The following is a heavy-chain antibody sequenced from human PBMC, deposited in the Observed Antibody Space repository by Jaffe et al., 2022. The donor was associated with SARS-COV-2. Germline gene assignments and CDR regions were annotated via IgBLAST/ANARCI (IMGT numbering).Heavy chain of an antibody. J-gene: IGHJ5*02. CDR2: IYPGDSHT. D-gene: IGHD6-13*01. Sequence: EVQLVQSGAEVKKPGESLKISCKGSGYSFTSYYIAWVRQMPGKGLEWMGIIYPGDSHTRYSPSFQGQVTISADESISIAYLQWGSLKASDTAMYYCARHVGVAAAGTRHWFDPWGQGTLVTVSS. CDR3: ARHVGVAAAGTRHWFDP. CDR1: GYSFTSYY. V-gene: IGHV5-51*01.